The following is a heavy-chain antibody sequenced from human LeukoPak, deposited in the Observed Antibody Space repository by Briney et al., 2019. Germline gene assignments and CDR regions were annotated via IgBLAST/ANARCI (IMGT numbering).Heavy chain of an antibody. CDR1: GFTFSSYG. Sequence: GGTLRLSCAASGFTFSSYGMSWVRQAPGKGLEWVSAISGSGGSTYYADSVKGRFTISRDNSKNTLYLQMNSLRAEDTAVYYCAFNWIGLLSGYFDHWGQGTLVPVSS. V-gene: IGHV3-23*01. CDR3: AFNWIGLLSGYFDH. D-gene: IGHD1-26*01. CDR2: ISGSGGST. J-gene: IGHJ4*02.